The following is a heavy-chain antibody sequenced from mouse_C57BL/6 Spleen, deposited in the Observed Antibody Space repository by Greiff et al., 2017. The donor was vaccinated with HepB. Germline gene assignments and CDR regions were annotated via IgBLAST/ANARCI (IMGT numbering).Heavy chain of an antibody. J-gene: IGHJ3*01. V-gene: IGHV1-82*01. CDR1: GYAFSSSW. D-gene: IGHD3-2*02. Sequence: QVQLQQSGPELVKPGASVKISCKASGYAFSSSWMNWVKQRPGKGLEWIGRIYPGDGDTNYNGKFKGKATLTADKSSSTAYMQLSSLTSEDSAVYFCARANSSGSAWFAYWGQGTLVTVSA. CDR2: IYPGDGDT. CDR3: ARANSSGSAWFAY.